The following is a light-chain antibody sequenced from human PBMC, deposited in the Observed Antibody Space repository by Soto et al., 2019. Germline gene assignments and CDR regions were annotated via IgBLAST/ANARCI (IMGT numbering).Light chain of an antibody. CDR2: LGS. CDR1: HILLHGNGYNY. CDR3: MQALQTRIT. Sequence: DMVITQSPLSLSVTPLEPASISCMSNHILLHGNGYNYLDWYLQKPGQSPQLLIYLGSNRASGVPDRFSGSGSGTDFTLKISRVEAEDVGVYYCMQALQTRITFGQGTRLEIK. J-gene: IGKJ5*01. V-gene: IGKV2-28*01.